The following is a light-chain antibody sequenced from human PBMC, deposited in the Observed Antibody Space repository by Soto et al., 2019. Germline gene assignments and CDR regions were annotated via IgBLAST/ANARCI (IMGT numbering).Light chain of an antibody. J-gene: IGLJ3*02. CDR2: NTN. V-gene: IGLV8-61*01. CDR1: SGSVSTSYY. Sequence: QTVVTQEPSFSVSPGGTVTLTCGLSSGSVSTSYYPNWYQQTPGQAPRTLIYNTNTRSSGVPDRISGSILGNKAALTITGAQADDESDYYCVLYMGSGIWVFGGGTKLTVL. CDR3: VLYMGSGIWV.